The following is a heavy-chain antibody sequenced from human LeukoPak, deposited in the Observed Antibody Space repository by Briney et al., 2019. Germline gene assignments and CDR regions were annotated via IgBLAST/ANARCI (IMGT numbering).Heavy chain of an antibody. CDR3: ARSVVVIPQFEY. D-gene: IGHD2-21*01. Sequence: GGSLRLSYAASGFTFNIHAMNWVRQPPGKGLEWVSTINNSGGRTYYADSVKGRFTISRDNSRNTLYLQMNTLSIEDTAVYYCARSVVVIPQFEYWGQGILFTVSS. CDR2: INNSGGRT. V-gene: IGHV3-23*01. J-gene: IGHJ4*02. CDR1: GFTFNIHA.